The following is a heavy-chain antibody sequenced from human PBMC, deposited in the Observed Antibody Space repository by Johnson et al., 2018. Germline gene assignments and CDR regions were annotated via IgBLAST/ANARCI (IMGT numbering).Heavy chain of an antibody. V-gene: IGHV3-66*02. D-gene: IGHD4-17*01. CDR3: AREVTTVTTSYSYYYMDV. CDR1: GFTVSTNY. J-gene: IGHJ6*03. CDR2: IYSGGGT. Sequence: VQLVQSGGGLVQPGGSLRLSCAVSGFTVSTNYMSWVRQAPGKGLEWVSVIYSGGGTYYADSVKGRFTISRDSSKNTLYLQMNTLRAEDTAVYYCAREVTTVTTSYSYYYMDVWAKGPRSPSP.